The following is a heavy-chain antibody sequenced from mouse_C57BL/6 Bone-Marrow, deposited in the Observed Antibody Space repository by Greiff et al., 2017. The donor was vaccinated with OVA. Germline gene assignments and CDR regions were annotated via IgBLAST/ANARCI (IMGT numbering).Heavy chain of an antibody. CDR2: IRSKSNNYAT. CDR3: VARGNYGSSPLYAMDY. CDR1: GFSFNTYA. J-gene: IGHJ4*01. D-gene: IGHD1-1*01. Sequence: EVMLVESGGGLVQPKGSLKLSCAASGFSFNTYAMNWVRQAPGKGLEWVARIRSKSNNYATYYADSVKDRFTISRDDSESMLYLQMNNLKTEDTAMYYCVARGNYGSSPLYAMDYWGQGTSVTVSS. V-gene: IGHV10-1*01.